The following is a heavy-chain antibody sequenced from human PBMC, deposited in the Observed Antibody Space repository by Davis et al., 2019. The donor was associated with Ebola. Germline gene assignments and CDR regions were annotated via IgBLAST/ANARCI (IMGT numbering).Heavy chain of an antibody. D-gene: IGHD3-10*01. CDR3: ARPSMVRGVNYYYYGMDV. Sequence: GESLKISCKGSGYSFTSYWISWVRQMPGKGLEWMGRIDPSDSYTNYSPSFQGHVTISADKSISTAYLQWSSLKASDTAMYYCARPSMVRGVNYYYYGMDVWGQGTTVTVSS. V-gene: IGHV5-10-1*01. J-gene: IGHJ6*02. CDR2: IDPSDSYT. CDR1: GYSFTSYW.